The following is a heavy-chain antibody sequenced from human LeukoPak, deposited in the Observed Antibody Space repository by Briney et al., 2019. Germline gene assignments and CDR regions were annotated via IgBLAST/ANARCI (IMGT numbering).Heavy chain of an antibody. J-gene: IGHJ4*02. CDR1: GFTFDDYA. V-gene: IGHV3-9*01. CDR2: ISWNSGSI. Sequence: GGSLRLSCAASGFTFDDYAMHWVRQAPGKGLEWVSGISWNSGSIGYADSVKGRFTISRDNAKNSLYLQMNSLRAEDTAVYYCAKPEGRYSSSSHPNFDYWGQGTLVTVSS. D-gene: IGHD6-6*01. CDR3: AKPEGRYSSSSHPNFDY.